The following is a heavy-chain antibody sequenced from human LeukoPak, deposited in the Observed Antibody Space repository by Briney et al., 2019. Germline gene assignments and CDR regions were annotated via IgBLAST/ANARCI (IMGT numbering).Heavy chain of an antibody. CDR1: GFTFSSYA. D-gene: IGHD6-13*01. CDR3: AKAISSWYYYGMNV. CDR2: ISGSGGRT. J-gene: IGHJ6*04. Sequence: GGSLRLSCAASGFTFSSYAMTWVRQAPGKGLEWVSGISGSGGRTYQADSVKGRFTISRDNSKNALYLQMSSLRAEDTAVYYCAKAISSWYYYGMNVWGKGTTVTVSS. V-gene: IGHV3-23*01.